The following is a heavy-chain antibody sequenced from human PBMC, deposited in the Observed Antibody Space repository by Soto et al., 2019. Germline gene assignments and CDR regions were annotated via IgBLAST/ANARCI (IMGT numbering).Heavy chain of an antibody. V-gene: IGHV3-9*01. CDR2: ISWNSGSI. D-gene: IGHD2-2*01. CDR1: GFTFDDYA. J-gene: IGHJ3*02. Sequence: EVQLVESGGGLVQPGRSLRLSCAASGFTFDDYAMHWVRQAPGKGLEWVSGISWNSGSIGYADSVKGRFTISRDNAKNSLYLQRNSLRAEDTALYYCAKDGAPYPNDAFDIWGQGTMVTVSS. CDR3: AKDGAPYPNDAFDI.